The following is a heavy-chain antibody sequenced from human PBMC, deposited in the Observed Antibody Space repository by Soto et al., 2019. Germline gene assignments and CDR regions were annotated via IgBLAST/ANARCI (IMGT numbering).Heavy chain of an antibody. V-gene: IGHV4-59*01. Sequence: QVQLQESGPRLVKPSETLSLTCTVSGDSISSYYWTWIRQPPGKGLEYIGYIYYSGRTYYNPSLKSRVTISVDTSKNQFSLKLSSVTAADTAVYYCARGHLGITTTGTWYDFDYWGQGTLGTVSS. CDR3: ARGHLGITTTGTWYDFDY. CDR1: GDSISSYY. D-gene: IGHD2-15*01. J-gene: IGHJ4*02. CDR2: IYYSGRT.